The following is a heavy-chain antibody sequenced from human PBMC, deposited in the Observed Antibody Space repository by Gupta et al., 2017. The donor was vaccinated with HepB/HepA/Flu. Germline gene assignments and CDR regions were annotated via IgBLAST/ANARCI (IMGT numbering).Heavy chain of an antibody. D-gene: IGHD3-3*01. Sequence: GASVKVSCEVSGYTFTNYGISWVRQAPGQGLEWMGWITTYNGNTKYAQKFQGRVTMTTDTSTNTAYMELRSLRSDDTAVYFCARAYYDFWTGSAQRYYFDYWGQGTLVTVSS. CDR3: ARAYYDFWTGSAQRYYFDY. CDR2: ITTYNGNT. CDR1: GYTFTNYG. V-gene: IGHV1-18*01. J-gene: IGHJ4*02.